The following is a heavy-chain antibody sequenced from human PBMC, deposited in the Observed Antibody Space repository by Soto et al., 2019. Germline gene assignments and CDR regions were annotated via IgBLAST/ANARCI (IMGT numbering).Heavy chain of an antibody. J-gene: IGHJ5*02. Sequence: QVQLVQSGAEVKKPGASVKVSCKASGYTFTSYAMHWVRQAPGQRLEGMGWINAGNGNTKYSQKFQGKGTLSRDTSASTGYQEVRRLRIEDTGGDYCARVRPELPFCWFHPWGQGTLVTVSS. V-gene: IGHV1-3*01. D-gene: IGHD1-7*01. CDR3: ARVRPELPFCWFHP. CDR1: GYTFTSYA. CDR2: INAGNGNT.